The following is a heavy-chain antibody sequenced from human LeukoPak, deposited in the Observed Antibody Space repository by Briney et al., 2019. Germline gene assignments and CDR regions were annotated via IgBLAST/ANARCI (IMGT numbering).Heavy chain of an antibody. J-gene: IGHJ4*02. V-gene: IGHV3-21*01. CDR2: ISSGGSYI. Sequence: GGSLRLSCAASGFTFSTYSMNWVRQAPGKGLDWVSSISSGGSYIYYADSVKGRFTISRDNARNSLYLQMNSLRAEDTAMYYCARDFIPLLVPAAIQLFEDYWGQGTLVTVSS. CDR3: ARDFIPLLVPAAIQLFEDY. D-gene: IGHD2-2*02. CDR1: GFTFSTYS.